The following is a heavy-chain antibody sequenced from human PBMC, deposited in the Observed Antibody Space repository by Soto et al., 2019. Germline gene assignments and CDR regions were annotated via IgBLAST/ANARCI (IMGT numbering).Heavy chain of an antibody. V-gene: IGHV3-23*01. J-gene: IGHJ4*02. CDR2: ISGSGGTA. D-gene: IGHD1-1*01. Sequence: EVQLLESGGGSVQPGGSLRLSCAASGFTFSSYAMHWVRRPPGKGLEWVSSISGSGGTAYYADSVKGRFSISRDSLVNTLYLQMNSLRAEDTAVYYCAKGRDQTWNFDYWGQGTPVTVSP. CDR1: GFTFSSYA. CDR3: AKGRDQTWNFDY.